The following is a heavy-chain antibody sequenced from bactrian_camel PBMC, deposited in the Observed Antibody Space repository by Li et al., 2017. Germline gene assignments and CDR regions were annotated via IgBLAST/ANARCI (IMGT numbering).Heavy chain of an antibody. J-gene: IGHJ4*01. Sequence: VQLVESGGGSVQAGGSLKLSCVADGFTFSSYHMTWVRQVPGKGLDWVSSIDDGGNTYTADPVKGRLTISQDNPKNTLYLQMNSLKPEDTAMYYCAADTTDIFVGGTCGHNGYNYWGQGTQVTVS. CDR3: AADTTDIFVGGTCGHNGYNY. CDR2: IDDGGNT. V-gene: IGHV3S40*01. D-gene: IGHD7*01. CDR1: GFTFSSYH.